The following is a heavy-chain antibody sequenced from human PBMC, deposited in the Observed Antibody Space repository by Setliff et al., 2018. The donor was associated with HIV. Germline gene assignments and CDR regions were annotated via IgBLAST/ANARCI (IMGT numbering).Heavy chain of an antibody. D-gene: IGHD2-15*01. J-gene: IGHJ3*02. V-gene: IGHV4-59*01. CDR1: GGSISSNY. CDR2: IYYSGST. CDR3: ARFPLLHKNAFDI. Sequence: SETLSLTCTVSGGSISSNYWSWMRQPPGKGLEWIGHIYYSGSTNYNPSLKSRVTISVDTSRNQFSLNLSSVTAADTAVYYCARFPLLHKNAFDIWGQGTMVNVS.